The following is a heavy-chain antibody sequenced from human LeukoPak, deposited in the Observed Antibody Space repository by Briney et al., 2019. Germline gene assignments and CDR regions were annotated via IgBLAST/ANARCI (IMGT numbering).Heavy chain of an antibody. D-gene: IGHD1-26*01. CDR3: AREMGPTPFDY. V-gene: IGHV1-46*01. J-gene: IGHJ4*02. CDR2: INPSGGST. Sequence: ASVKVSCKASGYTFTNYYMHWVRQAPGQGLEWMGIINPSGGSTSYAQKFQGRVTMTRDTSTSTVYMELSSLRSEDTAVYYCAREMGPTPFDYWGQGTLVTVSS. CDR1: GYTFTNYY.